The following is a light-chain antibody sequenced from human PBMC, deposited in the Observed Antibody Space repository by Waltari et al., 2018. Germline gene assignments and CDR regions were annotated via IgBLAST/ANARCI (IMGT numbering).Light chain of an antibody. CDR1: SGDIGAYNS. CDR3: SSYADSNVL. CDR2: EVT. Sequence: QSALTQPPSASGSPGQSVTISCTGTSGDIGAYNSVSWYQQHPGRAPKLMIYEVTKRPSGVPDRFSGSRSGNTASLTVSGPQTEDEADYFCSSYADSNVLFGGGTKLTVL. V-gene: IGLV2-8*01. J-gene: IGLJ2*01.